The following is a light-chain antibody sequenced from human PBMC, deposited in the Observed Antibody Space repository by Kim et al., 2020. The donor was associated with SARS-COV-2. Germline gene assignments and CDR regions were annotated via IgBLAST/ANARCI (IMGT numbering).Light chain of an antibody. CDR2: DAS. CDR3: QQRTNWPPLT. J-gene: IGKJ4*01. CDR1: QSVGTY. Sequence: PGERATLSCRASQSVGTYLAWHQQKPGQAPRLLISDASNRATGIPARFNASGSGTDFTLTISSLEPEDFAVYYCQQRTNWPPLTFGGGTKVDIK. V-gene: IGKV3-11*01.